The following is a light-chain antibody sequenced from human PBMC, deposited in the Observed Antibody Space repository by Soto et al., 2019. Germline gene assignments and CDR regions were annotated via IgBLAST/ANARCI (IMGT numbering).Light chain of an antibody. CDR1: SSDVGYYNY. J-gene: IGLJ1*01. Sequence: LTQPPSASGSPGQSVTIACTGTSSDVGYYNYVSWYQQPPGKAPKLLIYDVSKRPSGVPDRFSGSKSGNTASLTVSGLQAEDEGDYYCSSYAGSNYPYVFGTGTKVTV. V-gene: IGLV2-8*01. CDR3: SSYAGSNYPYV. CDR2: DVS.